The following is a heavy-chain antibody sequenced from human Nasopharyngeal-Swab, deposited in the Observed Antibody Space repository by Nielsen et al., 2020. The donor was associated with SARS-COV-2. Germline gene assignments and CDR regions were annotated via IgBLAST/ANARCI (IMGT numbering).Heavy chain of an antibody. D-gene: IGHD2/OR15-2a*01. Sequence: GESLKISCAASAFILTNSLMTWVRQTPERGLEFVANINQDGSVQNYVDSVRGRFTISRDNAKNSLYLEMNSLRVEDTAVYYCARDPEYQAFDIWGQGTKVTVSS. CDR3: ARDPEYQAFDI. CDR1: AFILTNSL. V-gene: IGHV3-7*04. J-gene: IGHJ3*02. CDR2: INQDGSVQ.